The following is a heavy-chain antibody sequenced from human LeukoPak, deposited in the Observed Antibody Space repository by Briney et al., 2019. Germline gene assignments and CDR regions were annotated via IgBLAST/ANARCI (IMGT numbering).Heavy chain of an antibody. CDR1: GGSXSXXY. CDR3: ARGGGYKGPNWFDP. Sequence: TXSXTCTXXGGSXSXXYWSWIRQPPGXGLXXIGYIYYSGSTNYNPPLKSRVTISVDTSKNQFSLKLSSVTAADTAVYYCARGGGYKGPNWFDPWGQGTLVTVSS. V-gene: IGHV4-59*01. J-gene: IGHJ5*02. CDR2: IYYSGST. D-gene: IGHD5-24*01.